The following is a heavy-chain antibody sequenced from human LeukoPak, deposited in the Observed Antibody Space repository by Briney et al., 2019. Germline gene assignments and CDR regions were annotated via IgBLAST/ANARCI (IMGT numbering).Heavy chain of an antibody. J-gene: IGHJ4*02. CDR2: ISSSGSTI. CDR3: ARDLHYIYDSSAYYLGGPAY. D-gene: IGHD3-22*01. Sequence: PGGSLRLSCTASGFTFSDYYMSWIRQAPGKGLEWVSYISSSGSTIYYADSVKGRFTISRDNAKNSLYLQMNSLRAEDTAVYYCARDLHYIYDSSAYYLGGPAYWGQGTLVTVSS. CDR1: GFTFSDYY. V-gene: IGHV3-11*01.